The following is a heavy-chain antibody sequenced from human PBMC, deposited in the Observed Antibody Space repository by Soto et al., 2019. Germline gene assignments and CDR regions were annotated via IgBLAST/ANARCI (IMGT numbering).Heavy chain of an antibody. CDR3: AKDPKGVVPAAIGINWFDP. CDR2: ISGSGGST. Sequence: PGGSLRLSCAASGFTFSSYAMSWVRQAPGKGLEWVSAISGSGGSTYYADYVKGRFTISRDNSKNTLYLQMNSLRAEDTAVYYCAKDPKGVVPAAIGINWFDPWGQGTLVTVSS. D-gene: IGHD2-2*01. J-gene: IGHJ5*02. CDR1: GFTFSSYA. V-gene: IGHV3-23*01.